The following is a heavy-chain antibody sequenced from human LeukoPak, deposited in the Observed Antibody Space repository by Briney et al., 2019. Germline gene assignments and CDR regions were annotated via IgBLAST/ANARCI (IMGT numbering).Heavy chain of an antibody. Sequence: PGGSLRLSCAASGFTFSNYAMSWVRQAPGKGLEWVAGISGSGDSTYYADSVKGRFTVSRDNSKNTLYLQMSGMRGEATALYYCAKPKAASSGTGRYFDYWGQGTLVTVSS. CDR3: AKPKAASSGTGRYFDY. D-gene: IGHD6-13*01. CDR1: GFTFSNYA. CDR2: ISGSGDST. J-gene: IGHJ4*02. V-gene: IGHV3-23*01.